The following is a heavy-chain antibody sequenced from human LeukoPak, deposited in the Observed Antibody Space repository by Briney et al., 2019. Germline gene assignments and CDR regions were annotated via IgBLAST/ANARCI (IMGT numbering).Heavy chain of an antibody. CDR1: GYTFTNYY. CDR3: ARERNSGYYFFDY. V-gene: IGHV1-46*03. J-gene: IGHJ4*02. CDR2: ITPSGGAT. Sequence: ASVKVSCKAPGYTFTNYYIHWVRQAPGQGLEWMGKITPSGGATTYAQKFQGRVIVTRDTSTSTFYMELSSLRSEDTAVYYCARERNSGYYFFDYWGQGTLVTVSS. D-gene: IGHD3-22*01.